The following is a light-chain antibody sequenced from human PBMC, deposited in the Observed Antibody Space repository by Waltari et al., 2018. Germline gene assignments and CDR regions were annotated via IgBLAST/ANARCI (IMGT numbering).Light chain of an antibody. CDR3: QVWDDDSDHVV. CDR2: DAG. Sequence: SYVLTQPPSVSVAPGKTANLPCGGDNLPSKSVHWYQQKPGQAPVAVVFDAGDRPSGIPDRISGSKSGNTATLTISRVEAGDEADYYCQVWDDDSDHVVFGGGTQLTVL. V-gene: IGLV3-21*03. J-gene: IGLJ2*01. CDR1: NLPSKS.